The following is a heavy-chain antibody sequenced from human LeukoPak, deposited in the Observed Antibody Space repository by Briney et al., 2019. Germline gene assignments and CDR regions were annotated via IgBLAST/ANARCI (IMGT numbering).Heavy chain of an antibody. CDR2: IKQDGSEK. Sequence: GGSLRLSCAASGFTFSTYWMSWVRQAPGKGLEWVANIKQDGSEKDYVDSVKGRFTISRDNAKNSLYLQMNSLRGEDTAVYYCARDKFDIVVVTTIYYYYYYMDVWGKGTTVIVSS. V-gene: IGHV3-7*01. CDR3: ARDKFDIVVVTTIYYYYYYMDV. CDR1: GFTFSTYW. D-gene: IGHD2-21*02. J-gene: IGHJ6*03.